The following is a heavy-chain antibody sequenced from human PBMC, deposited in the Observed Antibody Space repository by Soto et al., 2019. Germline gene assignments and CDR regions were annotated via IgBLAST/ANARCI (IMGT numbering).Heavy chain of an antibody. CDR2: ISYDGSNK. CDR3: ARVLAVDIVATIVFDY. CDR1: GFTFSSYA. J-gene: IGHJ4*02. V-gene: IGHV3-30-3*01. Sequence: GGSLRLSCAASGFTFSSYAMHWVRQAPGKGLEWVAVISYDGSNKYYADSVKGRFTISRDNSKNTLYLQMNSLRAEDTAVYYCARVLAVDIVATIVFDYWGQGTLVTVSS. D-gene: IGHD5-12*01.